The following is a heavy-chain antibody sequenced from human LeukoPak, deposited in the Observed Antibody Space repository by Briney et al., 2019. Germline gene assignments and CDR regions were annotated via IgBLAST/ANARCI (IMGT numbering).Heavy chain of an antibody. Sequence: SETLSLTCTVSGGSISSYYWSWIRQPPGKGLEWIGYIYYSGSTNYNPSLKSRVTISVDTSKNQFSLKLSSVTAADTAVYYCARSHREYNYGYYFDFWGQGILVTVSS. D-gene: IGHD5-18*01. J-gene: IGHJ4*02. CDR2: IYYSGST. V-gene: IGHV4-59*01. CDR1: GGSISSYY. CDR3: ARSHREYNYGYYFDF.